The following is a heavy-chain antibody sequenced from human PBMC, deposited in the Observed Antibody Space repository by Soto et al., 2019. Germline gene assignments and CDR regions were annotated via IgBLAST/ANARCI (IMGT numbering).Heavy chain of an antibody. Sequence: SSVKVSCKASGVTFGSYTISWVRQAPGQGLEWMGRIIPILGIANYAQKFQGRVTITADKSTSTAYMELSSLRSEDTAVYYCARTVAYALGWFDPWGQGTLVTVSS. CDR1: GVTFGSYT. CDR3: ARTVAYALGWFDP. CDR2: IIPILGIA. J-gene: IGHJ5*02. D-gene: IGHD2-15*01. V-gene: IGHV1-69*02.